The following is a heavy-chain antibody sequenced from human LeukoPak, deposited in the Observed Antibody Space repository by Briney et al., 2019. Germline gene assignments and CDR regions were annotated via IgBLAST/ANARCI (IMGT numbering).Heavy chain of an antibody. CDR2: IYYSGST. V-gene: IGHV4-39*01. Sequence: PSETLSLTCTVSGGSISSSSYYWGWIRQPPGQGLEWIGSIYYSGSTYYNPSLKSRVTISVDTSKNQFSLKLSSVTAADTAVYYCARGNLRYFDWFPLNWFDPWGQGTLVTVSS. CDR3: ARGNLRYFDWFPLNWFDP. J-gene: IGHJ5*02. D-gene: IGHD3-9*01. CDR1: GGSISSSSYY.